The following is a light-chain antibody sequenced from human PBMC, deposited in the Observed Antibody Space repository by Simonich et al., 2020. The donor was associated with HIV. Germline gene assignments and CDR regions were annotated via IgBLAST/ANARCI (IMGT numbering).Light chain of an antibody. Sequence: EIVMTQSPATLSVSPGERATLSCRASQSVSSNLAWYQQKPGQAPRLLSYGASTRATGIPARFSGSGSGTEFTLTISSRQSEDFAVYYCQQRSNWPPLTFGGGTKVEIK. CDR1: QSVSSN. V-gene: IGKV3-15*01. J-gene: IGKJ4*01. CDR3: QQRSNWPPLT. CDR2: GAS.